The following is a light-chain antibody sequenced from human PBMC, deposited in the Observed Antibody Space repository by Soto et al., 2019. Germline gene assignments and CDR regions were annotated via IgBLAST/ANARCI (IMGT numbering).Light chain of an antibody. CDR2: DVS. V-gene: IGLV2-11*01. Sequence: QSALTQPRSVSGSPGQSVTISCTGTSSDGGGYNYVSWYQQHPGKAPKPMIYDVSKRPSGVPDRFSGSKSGNTASLTISGLQAEDEADYYCCSYAGSYTFPYVFGTGTKVTVL. J-gene: IGLJ1*01. CDR3: CSYAGSYTFPYV. CDR1: SSDGGGYNY.